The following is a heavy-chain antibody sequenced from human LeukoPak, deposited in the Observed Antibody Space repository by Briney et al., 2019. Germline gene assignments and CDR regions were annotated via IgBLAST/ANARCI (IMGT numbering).Heavy chain of an antibody. CDR1: GFTFSSYA. Sequence: GGSLRLSCAASGFTFSSYAMSWVRQAPGKGLEWVSAISGSDGSTYYADSVKGRFTISRDNSKNTLYLQMNSLRAEDTAVYYCAKVLRSDGHSYAIDAFDIWGQGTMVTVSS. CDR2: ISGSDGST. V-gene: IGHV3-23*01. CDR3: AKVLRSDGHSYAIDAFDI. J-gene: IGHJ3*02. D-gene: IGHD5-18*01.